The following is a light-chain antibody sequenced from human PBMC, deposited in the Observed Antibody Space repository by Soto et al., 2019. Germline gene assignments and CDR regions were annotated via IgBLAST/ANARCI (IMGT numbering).Light chain of an antibody. CDR3: SSYTTSSTLV. CDR1: SSDVGGYHY. Sequence: QSALTQPASVSGSPGQSITISCTGTSSDVGGYHYVSWYQQHPGKAPKLLIYEVRNRPSGVSNRFSGSKSGNTASLTISGLQAEDEADYYCSSYTTSSTLVFGGGTKRTVL. J-gene: IGLJ2*01. CDR2: EVR. V-gene: IGLV2-14*01.